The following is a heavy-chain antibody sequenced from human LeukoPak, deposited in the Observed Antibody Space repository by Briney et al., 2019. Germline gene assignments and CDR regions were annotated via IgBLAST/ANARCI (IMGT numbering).Heavy chain of an antibody. J-gene: IGHJ6*02. V-gene: IGHV3-23*01. CDR2: ISGSGGST. CDR1: GFTFSSYA. Sequence: GGSLRLSCAASGFTFSSYAMSWVRQAPGKGLEWVSGISGSGGSTYYADSVKGRFTISRDNSKNTLYLQMNSLRAEDTAVYYCATTGSDYYYYYGMDVWGQGTTVTVSS. CDR3: ATTGSDYYYYYGMDV. D-gene: IGHD6-25*01.